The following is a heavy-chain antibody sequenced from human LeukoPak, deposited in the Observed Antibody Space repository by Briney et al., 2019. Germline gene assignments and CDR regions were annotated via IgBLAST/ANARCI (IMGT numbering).Heavy chain of an antibody. CDR1: GFTISSKH. CDR2: FYSGGTS. D-gene: IGHD3-10*01. V-gene: IGHV3-66*01. CDR3: VRGSNDASAGEY. Sequence: PGGSLRLSCAASGFTISSKHMSWVRQAPGKGLEWVSVFYSGGTSSYADSVKGRFTISRDNSKNTLYLQMNGLRAEDTAVYFCVRGSNDASAGEYWGQGTLVTVSS. J-gene: IGHJ4*02.